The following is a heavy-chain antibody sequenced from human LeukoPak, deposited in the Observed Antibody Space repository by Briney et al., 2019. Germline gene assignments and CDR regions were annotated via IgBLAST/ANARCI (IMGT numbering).Heavy chain of an antibody. Sequence: GGSLRLSCVASGFTFSSHAMSWVRQAPGKGLEWVSTVGTGFDTYYTDSVKGRFTISRDNSKNTLSLQMSSLRAEDTAAYYCTKNVPGRAIDYWGQGTLVTVSS. CDR3: TKNVPGRAIDY. V-gene: IGHV3-23*01. CDR1: GFTFSSHA. J-gene: IGHJ4*02. CDR2: VGTGFDT. D-gene: IGHD2-15*01.